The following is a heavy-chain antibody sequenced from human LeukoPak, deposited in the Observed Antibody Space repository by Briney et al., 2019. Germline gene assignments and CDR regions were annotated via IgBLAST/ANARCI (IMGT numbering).Heavy chain of an antibody. Sequence: TGGSLRLSCAASGFTFSSYAMHWVRQAPGKGLEWVTIISYDGTNKYYADSVKGRFTISRDNSKNTLFLQMNSLRAEDMALYYCAKAHGSGMPPDFWGQGTLVTVSS. CDR2: ISYDGTNK. J-gene: IGHJ4*02. CDR3: AKAHGSGMPPDF. D-gene: IGHD3-10*01. V-gene: IGHV3-30*04. CDR1: GFTFSSYA.